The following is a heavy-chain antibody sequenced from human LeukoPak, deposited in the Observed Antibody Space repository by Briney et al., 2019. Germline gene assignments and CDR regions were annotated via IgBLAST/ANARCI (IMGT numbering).Heavy chain of an antibody. V-gene: IGHV1-69*06. D-gene: IGHD2-15*01. J-gene: IGHJ3*02. CDR2: IIPIFGTA. CDR3: FTNVAATRSPAFDI. Sequence: VASVKVSCKASGYTFTGYYMHWVRQAPGQGLEWMGGIIPIFGTANYAQKFQGRVTITADKSTSTAYMELSSLRSEDTAVYYCFTNVAATRSPAFDIWGQGTMVTVSS. CDR1: GYTFTGYY.